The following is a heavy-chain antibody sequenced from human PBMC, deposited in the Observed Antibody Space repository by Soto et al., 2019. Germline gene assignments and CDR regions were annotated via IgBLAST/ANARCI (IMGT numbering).Heavy chain of an antibody. Sequence: PGGSLRLSCAASGFTFSDYYMSWIRQAPGKGLECVSYISSSSSYTNYADSVKGRFTISRDNAKNSLYLQMNSLRAEDTAVYYCARWALRGYYDSTGLTDYWGQGTLVTVSS. CDR1: GFTFSDYY. CDR3: ARWALRGYYDSTGLTDY. D-gene: IGHD3-22*01. CDR2: ISSSSSYT. V-gene: IGHV3-11*06. J-gene: IGHJ4*02.